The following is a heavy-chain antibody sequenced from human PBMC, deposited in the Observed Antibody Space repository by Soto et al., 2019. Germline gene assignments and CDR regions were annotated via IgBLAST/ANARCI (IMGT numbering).Heavy chain of an antibody. CDR1: GFTFSSDG. CDR3: AREIRSYDTSGYYYYSRFDGLDV. Sequence: SLRLSCAASGFTFSSDGMNWVRQAPGKGLEWVSYISTSSSTIYYTDSVKGRFTISRDNAKNSLLLQMNSLRDEDTAVYYCAREIRSYDTSGYYYYSRFDGLDVWGQGTTVTVSS. CDR2: ISTSSSTI. J-gene: IGHJ6*02. V-gene: IGHV3-48*02. D-gene: IGHD3-22*01.